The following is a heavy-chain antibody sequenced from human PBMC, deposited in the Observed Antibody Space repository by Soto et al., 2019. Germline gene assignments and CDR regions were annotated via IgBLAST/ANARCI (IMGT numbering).Heavy chain of an antibody. Sequence: EVQLLESGGGLVQPGGSLRLSCAASGFTFSSYAMSWVRQAPGKGLEWVSAISGSGGSTYYADSVKGRFTISRDNSENTLYLQMNSLRAEETAVYYCAKAPVDYVWGSYDYWGQGTLVTVSS. CDR1: GFTFSSYA. V-gene: IGHV3-23*01. CDR2: ISGSGGST. D-gene: IGHD3-16*01. CDR3: AKAPVDYVWGSYDY. J-gene: IGHJ4*02.